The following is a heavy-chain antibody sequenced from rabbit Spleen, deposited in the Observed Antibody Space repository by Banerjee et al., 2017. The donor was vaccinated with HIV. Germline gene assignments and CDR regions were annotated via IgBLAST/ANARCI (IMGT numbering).Heavy chain of an antibody. CDR3: ARDLVGVIGWNFYL. J-gene: IGHJ4*01. D-gene: IGHD1-1*01. CDR2: IGTGSGST. Sequence: QEQLEESGGGLVKPGASLTLTCKASGFSFSSGYYMYWVRQAPGKGLEWIGCIGTGSGSTWYASWAKGRFTISRTSSTTVTLRMTSLTAADTATYFCARDLVGVIGWNFYLWGQGTLVTVS. CDR1: GFSFSSGYY. V-gene: IGHV1S45*01.